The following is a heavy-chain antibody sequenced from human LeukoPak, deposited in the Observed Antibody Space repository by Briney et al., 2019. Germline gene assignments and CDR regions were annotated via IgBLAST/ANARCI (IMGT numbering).Heavy chain of an antibody. CDR1: GNTFTSYY. CDR2: INPSGGTT. J-gene: IGHJ4*02. V-gene: IGHV1-46*01. CDR3: ARSLLFDGYYYFDY. D-gene: IGHD3-22*01. Sequence: ASVKVSCKASGNTFTSYYIHWVRQAPGQGLEWMGIINPSGGTTTYAQKLQGRVTMTRDTSTSTVYMELSSLRSEDTALYYCARSLLFDGYYYFDYWGQGTLVTVSS.